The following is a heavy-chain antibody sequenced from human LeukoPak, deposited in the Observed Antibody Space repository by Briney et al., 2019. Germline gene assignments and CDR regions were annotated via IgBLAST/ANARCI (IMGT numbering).Heavy chain of an antibody. J-gene: IGHJ4*02. D-gene: IGHD1-1*01. CDR2: ISSSGST. V-gene: IGHV4-61*02. Sequence: SETLSLTCTVSGDSISSGDYYWSWIRQPAGKGLEWIGRISSSGSTNYNPSLKSRVTISVDTSKNQFSLRLSSVTAADTAVYYCARGGFWNDAPFDYWGQGTLVTVSS. CDR3: ARGGFWNDAPFDY. CDR1: GDSISSGDYY.